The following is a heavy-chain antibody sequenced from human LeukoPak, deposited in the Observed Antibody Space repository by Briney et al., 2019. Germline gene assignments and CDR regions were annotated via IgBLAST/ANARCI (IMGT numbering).Heavy chain of an antibody. CDR3: ARSGSSDGYNSLPY. Sequence: GASVKVSCKASGYTFIGYYMHWVRQAPGQGLEWMGWINPGGGTNYAQKFQGRVTMTRDTSISTAYMELSSLRSDDTAVYYCARSGSSDGYNSLPYWGQGTLVTVSS. CDR2: INPGGGT. J-gene: IGHJ4*02. V-gene: IGHV1-2*02. CDR1: GYTFIGYY. D-gene: IGHD5-24*01.